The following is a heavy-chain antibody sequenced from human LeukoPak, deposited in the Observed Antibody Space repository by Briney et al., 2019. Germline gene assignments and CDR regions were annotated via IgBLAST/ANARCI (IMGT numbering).Heavy chain of an antibody. Sequence: PGGSLRLSCAASGFTFSDYSLHWVRQAPGRGLEWLSYVTGSSSHMYYVDSVKGRFTISRDNAKNSVYLQMNSLRVGDTAVYYCARGTGSGSYLIDYWGQGTLVTVSS. V-gene: IGHV3-48*01. J-gene: IGHJ4*02. CDR3: ARGTGSGSYLIDY. CDR2: VTGSSSHM. D-gene: IGHD3-10*01. CDR1: GFTFSDYS.